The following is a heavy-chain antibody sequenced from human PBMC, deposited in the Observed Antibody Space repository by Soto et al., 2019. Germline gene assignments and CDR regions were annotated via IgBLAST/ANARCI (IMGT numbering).Heavy chain of an antibody. CDR2: INHSRST. J-gene: IGHJ6*02. CDR1: GGSFRGHY. Sequence: SENLSLTPAVYGGSFRGHYWGWFRQPPGKGLDRMVEINHSRSTNDNPSLMSRVTILVDTAKNEFALRLSSVIAADTAVYYCAGGADYYYYGMAVGGQGTTVIVSS. V-gene: IGHV4-34*01. CDR3: AGGADYYYYGMAV.